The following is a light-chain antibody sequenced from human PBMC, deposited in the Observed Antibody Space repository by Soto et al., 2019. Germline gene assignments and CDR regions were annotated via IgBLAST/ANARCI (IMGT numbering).Light chain of an antibody. V-gene: IGKV1-5*03. CDR3: QQYGSDSYT. J-gene: IGKJ2*01. Sequence: DIQMTQSPSTLSASVGDRVIITCRASQDVSQWLAWYQQKPGKAPKLLIYKASQLESGVPSRFSGRGSGTEFTLTIRDLQPDDFATYFCQQYGSDSYTFGQGTKLDIK. CDR1: QDVSQW. CDR2: KAS.